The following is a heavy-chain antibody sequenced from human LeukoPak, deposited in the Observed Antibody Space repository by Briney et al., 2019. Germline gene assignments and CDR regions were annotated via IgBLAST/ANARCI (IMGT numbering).Heavy chain of an antibody. CDR1: GGSISSGDYY. CDR3: ARALGYSSPYYYYMDV. V-gene: IGHV4-30-4*08. Sequence: SETLSLTCTVSGGSISSGDYYWSWIRQPPGKGLEWIGYIYYSGSTYYNPSLKSRVTISVDTSKNQFSLKLSSVTAADTAVYYCARALGYSSPYYYYMDVWGKGTTVTVSS. D-gene: IGHD6-13*01. J-gene: IGHJ6*03. CDR2: IYYSGST.